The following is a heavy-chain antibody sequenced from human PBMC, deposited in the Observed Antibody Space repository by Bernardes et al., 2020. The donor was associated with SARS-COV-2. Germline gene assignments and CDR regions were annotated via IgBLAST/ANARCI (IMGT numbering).Heavy chain of an antibody. J-gene: IGHJ4*02. D-gene: IGHD3-16*01. V-gene: IGHV3-9*01. CDR2: ISWNSGSI. Sequence: GGSLRLSCAASGFTFDGYAMHWVRQAPGKGLEWVSGISWNSGSIGYADSVKGRFTISRDNAKNSLYLQMNSLRAEDTALYYCAKAPTRHLGEFDYFDYWGQGTLVTVSS. CDR3: AKAPTRHLGEFDYFDY. CDR1: GFTFDGYA.